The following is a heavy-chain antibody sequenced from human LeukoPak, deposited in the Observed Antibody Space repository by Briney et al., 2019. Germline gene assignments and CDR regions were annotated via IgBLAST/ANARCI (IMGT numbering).Heavy chain of an antibody. CDR3: ARDFFAFGGVIDLLDY. CDR1: GFTFSRHN. V-gene: IGHV3-21*01. J-gene: IGHJ4*02. Sequence: PGGSLRLSCAASGFTFSRHNMNRVRQAPGKGLEWVSSISTSSSYIYYADSVKGRFTISRDNAKNSLYLQMNSLGPEDTAVYYCARDFFAFGGVIDLLDYWGQGTLVTVSS. CDR2: ISTSSSYI. D-gene: IGHD3-16*02.